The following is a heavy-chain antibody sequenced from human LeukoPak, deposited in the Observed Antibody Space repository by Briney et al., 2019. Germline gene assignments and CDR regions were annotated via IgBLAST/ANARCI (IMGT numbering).Heavy chain of an antibody. CDR2: IYDSGST. Sequence: SETLSLTCTVSGGSISSGGSYWSWIRQHPGKGLEWVGYIYDSGSTYYNPSLKSRVTISEDPSKNQCSLTLSSGTAADTALYSCARGARDDYVWGSYRYFDSSGQGTLVTVSS. V-gene: IGHV4-31*03. D-gene: IGHD3-16*02. CDR1: GGSISSGGSY. J-gene: IGHJ4*02. CDR3: ARGARDDYVWGSYRYFDS.